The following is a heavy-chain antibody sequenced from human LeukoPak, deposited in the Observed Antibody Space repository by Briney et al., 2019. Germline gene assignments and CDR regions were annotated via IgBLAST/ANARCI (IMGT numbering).Heavy chain of an antibody. CDR1: GFTFSSYA. D-gene: IGHD3-3*01. J-gene: IGHJ4*02. CDR2: ISGSGGRT. V-gene: IGHV3-23*01. Sequence: PGGSLRLSCAASGFTFSSYAMSWVRQAPGKGLEWVSAISGSGGRTYYADSVKGRFTISRDNSKNTLYLQMNSLRAEDAAVYYCAKDSDPYYDFWSGLNPLSFDYWGQGTLVTVSS. CDR3: AKDSDPYYDFWSGLNPLSFDY.